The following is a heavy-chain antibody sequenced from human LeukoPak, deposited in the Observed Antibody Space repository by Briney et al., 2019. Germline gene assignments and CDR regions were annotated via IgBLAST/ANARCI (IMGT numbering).Heavy chain of an antibody. Sequence: GASVKVSCKASGGTFTSYAISWVRQAPGQGLEWMGRIIPIFGIANYAQKFQGRVTITADKSTSTAYMELSSLRSEDTAVYYCARDDNVVTAINYYYYGMDVWGQGTTVTVSS. CDR3: ARDDNVVTAINYYYYGMDV. D-gene: IGHD2-21*02. V-gene: IGHV1-69*04. CDR2: IIPIFGIA. CDR1: GGTFTSYA. J-gene: IGHJ6*02.